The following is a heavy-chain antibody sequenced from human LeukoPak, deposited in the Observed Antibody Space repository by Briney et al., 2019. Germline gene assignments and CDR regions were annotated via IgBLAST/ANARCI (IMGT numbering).Heavy chain of an antibody. CDR3: AKTRNGYTTEYLQH. CDR2: ISGSGGST. V-gene: IGHV3-23*01. CDR1: GFTFSSYA. D-gene: IGHD5-24*01. Sequence: GGSLRLSCAASGFTFSSYAMNWVRQAPGKGLEWVSAISGSGGSTYYADSVKGRFTISRDNSNNLVYLQMNSLRAEDTAVYYCAKTRNGYTTEYLQHWGQGTLVTVSS. J-gene: IGHJ1*01.